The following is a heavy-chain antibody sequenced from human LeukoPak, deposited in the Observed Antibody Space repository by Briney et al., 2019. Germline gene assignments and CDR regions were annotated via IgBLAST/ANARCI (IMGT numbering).Heavy chain of an antibody. D-gene: IGHD3-10*01. CDR1: GGSFSGYY. CDR2: INHSGST. V-gene: IGHV4-34*01. J-gene: IGHJ6*03. Sequence: SSETLSLTCAVYGGSFSGYYWSWIRQHPGKGLEWIGEINHSGSTNYNPSLKSRVTISVDTSKNQFSLKLSSVTAADTAVYYCARAGITMVRGVIINPQAEGRYDHMDVWGKGTTVTVS. CDR3: ARAGITMVRGVIINPQAEGRYDHMDV.